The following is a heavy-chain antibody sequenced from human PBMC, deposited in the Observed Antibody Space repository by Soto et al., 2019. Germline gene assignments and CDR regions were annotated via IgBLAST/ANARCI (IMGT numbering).Heavy chain of an antibody. Sequence: ASVKGSCKTSGDTFNTYAISWVRQAPGQRPEWMGGIMPFIDTANYAQKFQGRVTITADKSTNTVYMQLGSLKSEDTALYYCARGGYSSSWRFDYWGQGTLVTVSS. CDR2: IMPFIDTA. V-gene: IGHV1-69*06. D-gene: IGHD6-13*01. CDR1: GDTFNTYA. J-gene: IGHJ4*02. CDR3: ARGGYSSSWRFDY.